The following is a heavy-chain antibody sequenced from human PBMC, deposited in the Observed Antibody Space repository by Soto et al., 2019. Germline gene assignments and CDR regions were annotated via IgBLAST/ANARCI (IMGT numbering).Heavy chain of an antibody. J-gene: IGHJ4*02. D-gene: IGHD3-22*01. CDR1: GFTFSNAW. Sequence: EVQLVESGGGLVKPVGSLRLSCAASGFTFSNAWMSWVRQAPGKGLEWVGRIKSKTDGGTTDYAAPVKGRFTISRDDSKNTLYLQMNSLKTEDTAVYYCTTVSGYYEYYFDYWGQGTLVTVSS. V-gene: IGHV3-15*01. CDR3: TTVSGYYEYYFDY. CDR2: IKSKTDGGTT.